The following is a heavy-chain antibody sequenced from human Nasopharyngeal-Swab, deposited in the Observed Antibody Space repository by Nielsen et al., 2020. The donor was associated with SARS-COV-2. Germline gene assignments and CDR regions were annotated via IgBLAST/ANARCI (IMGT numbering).Heavy chain of an antibody. CDR1: GGSISSGGYS. Sequence: SETLSLTCAVSGGSISSGGYSWSWIRQPPGKGLEWIGYIYHSGSTYYNPSLKSRVTISVGTSKNQFSLKLSSVTAADTAVYYCARAPTIFGVVITSFDYWGQGTLVTVSS. V-gene: IGHV4-30-2*05. CDR2: IYHSGST. D-gene: IGHD3-3*01. CDR3: ARAPTIFGVVITSFDY. J-gene: IGHJ4*02.